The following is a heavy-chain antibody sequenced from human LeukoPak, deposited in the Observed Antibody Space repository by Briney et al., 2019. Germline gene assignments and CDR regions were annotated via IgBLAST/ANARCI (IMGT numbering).Heavy chain of an antibody. CDR3: AKDSKHYSMDV. J-gene: IGHJ6*02. CDR1: GFTFSSYS. D-gene: IGHD2/OR15-2a*01. CDR2: ISRSGSYI. Sequence: GGSLRLSCAASGFTFSSYSMNWVRQAPGKGLEWVSSISRSGSYIYYADSLKGRFTISRDNAKNSLFLQMNSLRPDDTAVYYCAKDSKHYSMDVWGQGTTVTVS. V-gene: IGHV3-21*01.